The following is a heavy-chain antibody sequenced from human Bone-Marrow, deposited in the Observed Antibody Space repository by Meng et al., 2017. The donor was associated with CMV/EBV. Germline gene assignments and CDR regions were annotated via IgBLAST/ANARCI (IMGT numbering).Heavy chain of an antibody. Sequence: GESLKISCAASGFTFSSYWMSWVRQAPGKGLEWVANIKQDGSEKCYVDSVKGRFTISRDNAKNSLYLQMNSLRAEDTAVYYCARLNSGCSYEFDDWGQGTRVTGYS. V-gene: IGHV3-7*01. J-gene: IGHJ4*02. CDR2: IKQDGSEK. D-gene: IGHD5-18*01. CDR3: ARLNSGCSYEFDD. CDR1: GFTFSSYW.